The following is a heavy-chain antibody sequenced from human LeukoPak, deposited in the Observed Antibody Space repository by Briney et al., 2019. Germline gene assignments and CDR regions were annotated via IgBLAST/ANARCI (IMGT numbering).Heavy chain of an antibody. D-gene: IGHD3-22*01. Sequence: SETLSLTCTVSGGSISRGSYYWGWIRQPPGKGLEWIGDRYYSGSTFYNPSLKSRVTISVDTSRNQFSLKLSSVTAADTAVYYCARHCYDSSAYYPPDDVWGQGTLVTVSS. J-gene: IGHJ4*02. CDR3: ARHCYDSSAYYPPDDV. CDR1: GGSISRGSYY. CDR2: RYYSGST. V-gene: IGHV4-39*01.